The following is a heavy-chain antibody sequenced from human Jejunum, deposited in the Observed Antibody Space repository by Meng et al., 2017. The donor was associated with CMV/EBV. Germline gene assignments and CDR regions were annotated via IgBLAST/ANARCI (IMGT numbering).Heavy chain of an antibody. J-gene: IGHJ4*02. D-gene: IGHD1-1*01. V-gene: IGHV4-59*11. Sequence: SGEAMRSHYWAWIRQPPGKGLGWMGTVYSSGGATYRPSLRSRVTISVDMSKNQFSLKLRSVTAADTAMYFCARGLGHASNNSHDYWGQGTRVTVSS. CDR1: GEAMRSHY. CDR2: VYSSGGA. CDR3: ARGLGHASNNSHDY.